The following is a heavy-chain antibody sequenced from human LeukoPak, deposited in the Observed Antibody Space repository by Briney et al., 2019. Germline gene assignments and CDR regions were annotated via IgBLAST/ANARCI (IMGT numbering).Heavy chain of an antibody. Sequence: PSETLSLTCAVYGGSFSGYYWSWIRQPPGKGLEWIGEINHSGSTNYNPSLKSRVTISVDTSKNQFSLKLSSVTAADTAVYYCAFPSADYVWGSYRYRGYYFDYWGQGTLVTVSS. CDR2: INHSGST. J-gene: IGHJ4*02. D-gene: IGHD3-16*02. CDR1: GGSFSGYY. CDR3: AFPSADYVWGSYRYRGYYFDY. V-gene: IGHV4-34*01.